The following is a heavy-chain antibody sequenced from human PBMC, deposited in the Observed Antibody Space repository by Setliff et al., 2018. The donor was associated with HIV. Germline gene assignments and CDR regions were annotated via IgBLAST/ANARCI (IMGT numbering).Heavy chain of an antibody. D-gene: IGHD2-2*01. V-gene: IGHV1-2*02. Sequence: ASVKVSCKTSGYSLAGYPLHWVRQAPGQGLEWMGWINPNSGDTNYAQKFQGRVTMTRDTSLQTAYMELSRLRSDDTAVYYCARGELGYCSITSCYAGWFDPWGLGTLVTVSS. CDR2: INPNSGDT. CDR1: GYSLAGYP. CDR3: ARGELGYCSITSCYAGWFDP. J-gene: IGHJ5*02.